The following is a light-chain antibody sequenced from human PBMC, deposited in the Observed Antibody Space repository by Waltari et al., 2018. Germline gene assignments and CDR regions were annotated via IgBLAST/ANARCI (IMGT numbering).Light chain of an antibody. Sequence: QSVLTQPPSVSEAPRQRVTISCSGSYSNIGTHGVNWYQLVPGKTPRLVIYYADLVPGGVSEVFSGSRSGTSASLAIRGLQPEDEAEYFCEAWDDSLDGWVFGGGTKLTVL. CDR2: YAD. CDR3: EAWDDSLDGWV. J-gene: IGLJ3*02. V-gene: IGLV1-36*01. CDR1: YSNIGTHG.